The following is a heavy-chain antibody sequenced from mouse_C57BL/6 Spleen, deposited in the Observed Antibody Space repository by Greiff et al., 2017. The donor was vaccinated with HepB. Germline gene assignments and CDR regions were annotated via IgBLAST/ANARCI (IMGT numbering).Heavy chain of an antibody. D-gene: IGHD2-3*01. CDR1: GFTFSDYG. CDR3: ARDDGYYVFDY. V-gene: IGHV5-17*01. CDR2: ISSGSSTI. J-gene: IGHJ2*01. Sequence: DVQLVESGGGLVKPGGSLKLSCAASGFTFSDYGMHWVRQAPEKGLEWVAYISSGSSTIYYADTVKGRFTISRDNAKNPLFLQMTSLRSEDTAMYYCARDDGYYVFDYWGQGTTLTVSS.